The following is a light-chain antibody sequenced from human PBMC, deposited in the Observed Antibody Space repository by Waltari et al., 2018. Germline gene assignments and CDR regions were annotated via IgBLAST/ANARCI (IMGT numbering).Light chain of an antibody. J-gene: IGLJ2*01. Sequence: DKLGERSASWYQQKAGQYPMLVIFEDVKRPSGIPERFSGSNSGNTATLTISGTQAMDEADYYCQVWDSSTDVFGGGTKLTVL. V-gene: IGLV3-1*01. CDR2: EDV. CDR1: KLGERS. CDR3: QVWDSSTDV.